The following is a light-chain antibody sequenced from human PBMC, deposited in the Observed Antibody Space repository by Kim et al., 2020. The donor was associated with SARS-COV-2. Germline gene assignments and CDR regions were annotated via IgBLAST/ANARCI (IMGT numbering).Light chain of an antibody. J-gene: IGKJ4*01. CDR1: QSISSY. V-gene: IGKV1-39*01. CDR2: AAS. CDR3: QQSYSTPPVT. Sequence: DIQMTQSPSSLSASVGDRVTITCRASQSISSYLTWYQQKPGKAPKLLIYAASSLQSGVPSRFSGSGSGTDFTLTISSLQPEDFATYYCQQSYSTPPVTFGGGTKLEI.